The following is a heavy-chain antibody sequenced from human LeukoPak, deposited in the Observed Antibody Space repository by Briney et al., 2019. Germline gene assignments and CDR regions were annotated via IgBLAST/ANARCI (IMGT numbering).Heavy chain of an antibody. CDR3: ASSGHGGSLLIY. CDR1: GFTFSSYS. V-gene: IGHV3-21*01. D-gene: IGHD2-15*01. Sequence: GGYLRRYCAASGFTFSSYSMIWVRQAPGKGLEWVSSISSSSSYIYYADSVKGRFTISGDNAKNSLYLQMNSLRAEDTAVYYCASSGHGGSLLIYWGQGTLVTVSS. J-gene: IGHJ4*02. CDR2: ISSSSSYI.